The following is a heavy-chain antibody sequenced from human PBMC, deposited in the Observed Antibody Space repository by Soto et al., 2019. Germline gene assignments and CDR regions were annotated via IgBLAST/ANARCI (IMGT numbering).Heavy chain of an antibody. CDR3: ARVSRNWFDP. J-gene: IGHJ5*02. CDR2: IYPGDSDT. D-gene: IGHD6-13*01. V-gene: IGHV5-51*01. CDR1: GYSFTIYC. Sequence: GESLKISCNGSGYSFTIYCIGLVLQMPGKGLEWMGIIYPGDSDTRYSPSFQGQVTISADKSISTAYLQWSSLKASDTAMYYCARVSRNWFDPWGQGTLVTVSS.